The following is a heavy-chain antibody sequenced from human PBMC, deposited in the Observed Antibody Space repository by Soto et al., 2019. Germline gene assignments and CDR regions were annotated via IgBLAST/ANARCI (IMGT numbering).Heavy chain of an antibody. D-gene: IGHD3-22*01. CDR2: ISAYNGNT. CDR1: GYTFTSYG. Sequence: QVQLVQSGAEVKKPGASVKVSCKASGYTFTSYGTSWVRQAPGQGLEWMGWISAYNGNTNYAQKLQGRVTMTTDTSTSTAYMELRSLRSDDTAVYYCARDIGAQTYYYDSSGYYDAFDIWGQGTMVTVSS. CDR3: ARDIGAQTYYYDSSGYYDAFDI. J-gene: IGHJ3*02. V-gene: IGHV1-18*01.